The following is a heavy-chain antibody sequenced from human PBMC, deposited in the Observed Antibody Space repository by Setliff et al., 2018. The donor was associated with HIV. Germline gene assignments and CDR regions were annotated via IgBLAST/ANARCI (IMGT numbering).Heavy chain of an antibody. J-gene: IGHJ5*02. V-gene: IGHV1-69-2*01. D-gene: IGHD3-16*01. Sequence: ASVKVSCKTSGYFFSEFYIHWVQQAPGKGLEWVGRVNPEDGETIYAEKFQGRVTITTDTSTDTAYMELSSLRFDDTAVYYCARSGGGWYNWFETWGQGTLVTVSS. CDR3: ARSGGGWYNWFET. CDR2: VNPEDGET. CDR1: GYFFSEFY.